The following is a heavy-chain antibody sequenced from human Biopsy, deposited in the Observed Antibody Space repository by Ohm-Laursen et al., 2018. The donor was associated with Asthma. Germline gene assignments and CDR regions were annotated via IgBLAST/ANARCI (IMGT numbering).Heavy chain of an antibody. D-gene: IGHD3-3*01. CDR2: ISAYNGNT. CDR3: ARTFHFWSPYHAEHYQL. V-gene: IGHV1-18*04. Sequence: SSVKVSCKASGYTFTSYGISWVRQAPGQGLEWMGWISAYNGNTNYAQKLQGRVTMTTDTSTSTAYMELTSLRKEDTAVYYCARTFHFWSPYHAEHYQLWGQGTLVTVSS. CDR1: GYTFTSYG. J-gene: IGHJ1*01.